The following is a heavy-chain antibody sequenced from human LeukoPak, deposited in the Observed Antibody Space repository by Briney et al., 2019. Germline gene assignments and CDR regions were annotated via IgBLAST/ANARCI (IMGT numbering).Heavy chain of an antibody. V-gene: IGHV3-7*03. J-gene: IGHJ3*01. D-gene: IGHD6-6*01. CDR2: INSDGSEG. CDR1: GFTFSGFW. CDR3: ARSSYSSSSSV. Sequence: GGSLRLSCTVSGFTFSGFWMSWSRQAPGKGLEWVASINSDGSEGYYADVVKGRFTISRDNAKNSLYLQINSLRAEDTAVYYCARSSYSSSSSVWGQGTMVTVSS.